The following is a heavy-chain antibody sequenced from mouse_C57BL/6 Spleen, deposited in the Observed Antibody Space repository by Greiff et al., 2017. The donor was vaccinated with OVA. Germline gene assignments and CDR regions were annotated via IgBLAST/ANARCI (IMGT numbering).Heavy chain of an antibody. J-gene: IGHJ4*01. CDR2: IDPSDSYT. D-gene: IGHD1-1*01. V-gene: IGHV1-59*01. Sequence: QVQLQQPGAELVRPGTSVKLSCKASGYTFTSYWMHWVKQRPGQGLEWIGVIDPSDSYTNYNQKFKGKATLTVDTSSSTAYMQLSSLTSEDSAVYYCARIYGSSYNYAMDYWGQGTSVTVSS. CDR1: GYTFTSYW. CDR3: ARIYGSSYNYAMDY.